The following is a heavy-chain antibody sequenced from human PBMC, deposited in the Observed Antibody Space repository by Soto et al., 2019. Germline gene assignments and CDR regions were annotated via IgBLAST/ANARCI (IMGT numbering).Heavy chain of an antibody. V-gene: IGHV3-48*02. CDR3: ARRRVGTAYFDY. CDR2: ITSSSSTI. CDR1: GFTFSSNS. Sequence: GGSLRLSCAASGFTFSSNSMNWVRQAPGKGLEWISYITSSSSTIYYADSVKGRFTISRDNAKNSVYLQMNSLRDEDTAVYYCARRRVGTAYFDYWGQGAPVTVSS. J-gene: IGHJ4*02. D-gene: IGHD2-21*02.